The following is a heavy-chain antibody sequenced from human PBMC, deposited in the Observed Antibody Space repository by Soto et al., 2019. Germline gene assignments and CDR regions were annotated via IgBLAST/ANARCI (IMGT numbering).Heavy chain of an antibody. V-gene: IGHV1-24*01. CDR1: GYSLRELS. CDR2: FDPEDERT. D-gene: IGHD3-22*01. Sequence: VASVKVSCKVSGYSLRELSMHWVRQAPGKGLEWMGGFDPEDERTIYPQKFQGRVTMTADTSTDTAYMELSGLRSEDTAVYYCASPGPITMIVVVSRNDALDIWGQGAVVTVSS. CDR3: ASPGPITMIVVVSRNDALDI. J-gene: IGHJ3*02.